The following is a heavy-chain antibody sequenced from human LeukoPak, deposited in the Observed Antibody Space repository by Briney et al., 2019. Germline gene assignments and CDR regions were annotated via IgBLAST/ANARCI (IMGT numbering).Heavy chain of an antibody. CDR3: ARDLYSSSWLDASDI. D-gene: IGHD6-13*01. Sequence: PGGSLRLSCAASGFTFSSYWMSWVRQAPGKGLEWVANIKQDGSEKYYVDSVKGRFTISRDNAKNSLYLQMNSLRAEDTAVYYCARDLYSSSWLDASDIWGQGTMVTVSS. CDR2: IKQDGSEK. V-gene: IGHV3-7*01. J-gene: IGHJ3*02. CDR1: GFTFSSYW.